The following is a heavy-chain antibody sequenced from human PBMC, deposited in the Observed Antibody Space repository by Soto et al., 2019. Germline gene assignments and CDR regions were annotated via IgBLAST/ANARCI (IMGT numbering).Heavy chain of an antibody. CDR1: GYTFTNND. Sequence: ASVKVSCKASGYTFTNNDVTWVRQATGQGLEWMGWMNPGSGDTGYAQKFQGRVTMTGNISIATAYMELSSLRSEDTAIYYCARMASFGSLNWFDPWGQGTMVTV. V-gene: IGHV1-8*01. CDR2: MNPGSGDT. CDR3: ARMASFGSLNWFDP. D-gene: IGHD5-18*01. J-gene: IGHJ5*02.